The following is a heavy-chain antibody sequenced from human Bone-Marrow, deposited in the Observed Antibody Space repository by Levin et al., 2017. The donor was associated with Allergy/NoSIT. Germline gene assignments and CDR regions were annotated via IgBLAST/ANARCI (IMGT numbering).Heavy chain of an antibody. CDR3: ARGYFDSRGYSNAFDY. V-gene: IGHV4-59*01. J-gene: IGHJ4*02. D-gene: IGHD3-22*01. CDR2: IHYTGST. Sequence: ESLKISCSVSGASISSSYWSWIRQSPGERLEWIGYIHYTGSTKYNPSLNSRVTIFVDTSRNQFSLHLNSVTAADTAVYYCARGYFDSRGYSNAFDYWGQGILVTVSS. CDR1: GASISSSY.